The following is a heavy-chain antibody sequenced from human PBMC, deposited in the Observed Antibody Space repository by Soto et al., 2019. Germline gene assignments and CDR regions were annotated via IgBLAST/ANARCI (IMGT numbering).Heavy chain of an antibody. V-gene: IGHV4-30-2*01. CDR3: ARRAFGSSRSFDI. CDR1: GGSISSGGYS. CDR2: IYHSGTT. D-gene: IGHD6-6*01. J-gene: IGHJ3*02. Sequence: PSETLSLTCAVSGGSISSGGYSWSWIRQPPGKGLEWIGNIYHSGTTYYTPSLQSRVTMSVDRSKNQFSLELTSVTAEDTALYYCARRAFGSSRSFDIWGQGTMVTVSS.